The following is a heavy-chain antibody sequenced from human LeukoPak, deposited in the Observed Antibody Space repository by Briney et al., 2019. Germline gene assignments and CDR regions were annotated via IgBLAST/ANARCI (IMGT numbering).Heavy chain of an antibody. CDR1: GYSVSSYW. J-gene: IGHJ4*02. D-gene: IGHD3-10*01. Sequence: GESLKISCKGSGYSVSSYWIGWVRQMPGKGLEWMGIIYPGDSDTRYSPSFQGQVTISADKSISTAYLQWSSLKASDTAMYYCARQSRDGSKTRGYYFDYWGPGTQVTVSS. CDR2: IYPGDSDT. CDR3: ARQSRDGSKTRGYYFDY. V-gene: IGHV5-51*01.